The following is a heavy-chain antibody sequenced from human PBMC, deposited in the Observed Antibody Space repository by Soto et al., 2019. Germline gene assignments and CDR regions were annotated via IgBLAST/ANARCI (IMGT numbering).Heavy chain of an antibody. CDR2: IFYSGTT. J-gene: IGHJ3*02. CDR3: AKVRGHDFDM. Sequence: QVQLQESGPGLVKPSQTLSLNCSVSGVSINSGDYYWSWIRQHAGQGVEWIGYIFYSGTTFYNPSLKSRVTLSIDASKNLFSLEMSSGTAEDPAVYYCAKVRGHDFDMRGQGTMVTVSS. CDR1: GVSINSGDYY. D-gene: IGHD3-10*01. V-gene: IGHV4-31*03.